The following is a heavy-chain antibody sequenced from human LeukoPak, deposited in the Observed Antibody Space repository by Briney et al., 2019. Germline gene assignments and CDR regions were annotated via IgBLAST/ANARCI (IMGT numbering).Heavy chain of an antibody. J-gene: IGHJ4*02. CDR3: AREGFARGGYYDSSGYEVHY. Sequence: ASVKVSCKASGYTFTSYYMHWVRQAPGQGLEWMGIINPSGGSTSYAQKFQGRVTMTRDTSTSTVYMELSSLRSEDTAVYYCAREGFARGGYYDSSGYEVHYWGQGTLVTVSS. D-gene: IGHD3-22*01. CDR1: GYTFTSYY. V-gene: IGHV1-46*01. CDR2: INPSGGST.